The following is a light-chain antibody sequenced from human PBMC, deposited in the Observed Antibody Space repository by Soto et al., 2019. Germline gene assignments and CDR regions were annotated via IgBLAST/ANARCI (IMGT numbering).Light chain of an antibody. J-gene: IGLJ1*01. CDR2: SNN. CDR1: SSNIGAGSD. V-gene: IGLV1-40*01. CDR3: ESYDTSLSGFYV. Sequence: QSVLTQPPSVSRAPRGRVTISCTWSSSNIGAGSDVHGYQQLPGTAPKLLIYSNNNRPSGVPDRFSGSRSGTSASLAITGLQAEDEADYYCESYDTSLSGFYVFGTGTKVTVL.